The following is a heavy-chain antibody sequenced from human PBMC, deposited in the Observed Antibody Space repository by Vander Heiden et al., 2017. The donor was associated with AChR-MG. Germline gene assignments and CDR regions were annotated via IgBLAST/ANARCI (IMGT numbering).Heavy chain of an antibody. CDR3: AKDRGYSSSWYGFDY. D-gene: IGHD6-13*01. CDR1: GFPFSGYG. CDR2: IRYDGSNK. V-gene: IGHV3-30*02. Sequence: QVQLVESGGGVVQPGGSLRLSCAASGFPFSGYGMHWVRQDPGKGLEWVAFIRYDGSNKYYADSVKGRFTISRDNSKNTLYLQMNSLRAEDTAVYYCAKDRGYSSSWYGFDYWGQGTLVTVSS. J-gene: IGHJ4*02.